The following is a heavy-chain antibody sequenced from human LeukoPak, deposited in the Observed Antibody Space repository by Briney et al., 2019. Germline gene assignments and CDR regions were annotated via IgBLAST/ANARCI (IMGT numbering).Heavy chain of an antibody. CDR2: LTGGGGTT. D-gene: IGHD6-19*01. Sequence: RGSLRLSCAASGFTFSNYGMSWVRQAPGRGLEGVSGLTGGGGTTYYADSVKGRFTISRDNSRSTLYLQTNSLRVEDTAVYYCAKPVAGSSLGAFDIWGQGTMVTVSS. CDR3: AKPVAGSSLGAFDI. V-gene: IGHV3-23*01. J-gene: IGHJ3*02. CDR1: GFTFSNYG.